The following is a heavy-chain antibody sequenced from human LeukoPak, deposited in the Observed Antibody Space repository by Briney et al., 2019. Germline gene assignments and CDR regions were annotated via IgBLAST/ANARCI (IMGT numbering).Heavy chain of an antibody. CDR1: GFTFSSYT. D-gene: IGHD1-7*01. Sequence: PGGSLRLSRAASGFTFSSYTMNWVRQAPGKGLEWVSSISSSSYIYYADSVKGRFTISRDNAKNSLHLQMNSLRAEDTAVYYCARDGQTGTTVYWGQGTLVTVSS. V-gene: IGHV3-21*01. CDR3: ARDGQTGTTVY. J-gene: IGHJ4*02. CDR2: ISSSSYI.